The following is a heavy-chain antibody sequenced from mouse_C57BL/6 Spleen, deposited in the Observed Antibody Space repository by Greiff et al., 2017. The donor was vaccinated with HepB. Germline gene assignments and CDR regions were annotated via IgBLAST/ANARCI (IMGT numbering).Heavy chain of an antibody. CDR1: GYTFTSYW. CDR2: IYPGNSDT. J-gene: IGHJ4*01. Sequence: EVQLQQSGTVLARPGASVKMSCKTSGYTFTSYWMHWVNQRPGQGLEWIGAIYPGNSDTSYNQKFKGKAKLTAVTSARTAYMELSSLTNEDSAVYYCTRGNYEEDYAMDYWGQGTSVTVAS. CDR3: TRGNYEEDYAMDY. V-gene: IGHV1-5*01. D-gene: IGHD2-1*01.